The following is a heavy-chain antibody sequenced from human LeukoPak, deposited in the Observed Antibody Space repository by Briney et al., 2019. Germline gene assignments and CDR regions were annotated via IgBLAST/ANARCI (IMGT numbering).Heavy chain of an antibody. V-gene: IGHV3-53*01. CDR2: IYSGGST. CDR1: GFSVSSSY. D-gene: IGHD2-15*01. J-gene: IGHJ4*02. Sequence: GSLRLSCAASGFSVSSSYMSWVRQAPGKRLEWVSFIYSGGSTYYADSVKGRFTISRDNSKNTLYLQMNSLRAEDTAVYYCARARWEGYCLDYWGQGTLVTVSS. CDR3: ARARWEGYCLDY.